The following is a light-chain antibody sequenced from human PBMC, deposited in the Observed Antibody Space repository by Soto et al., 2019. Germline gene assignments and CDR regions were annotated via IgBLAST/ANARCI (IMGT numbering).Light chain of an antibody. CDR2: RVI. V-gene: IGLV2-14*01. CDR1: SSDIGRYDY. Sequence: QSVLTQPASVSGSPGQSITISCTGTSSDIGRYDYVSWYQQFPGKAPTLIIYRVIHRPSGVSDRFSGSKSGNSASLSISALQPEDEAAYFCGSYTSATTWVFGGGTKVTVL. CDR3: GSYTSATTWV. J-gene: IGLJ3*02.